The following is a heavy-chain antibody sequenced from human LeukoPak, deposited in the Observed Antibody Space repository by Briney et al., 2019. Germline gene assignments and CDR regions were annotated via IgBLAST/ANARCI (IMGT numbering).Heavy chain of an antibody. CDR2: IYHSGST. V-gene: IGHV4-30-2*01. J-gene: IGHJ4*02. CDR3: ARGGLLYGGFDY. D-gene: IGHD4-23*01. Sequence: SETLSLTCTVSGGSISSGGYYWSWIRQPPGKGLEWIGYIYHSGSTYYNPSLKSRVTISVDRSKNQFSLKLSSVTAADTAVYYCARGGLLYGGFDYWGQGTLVTVSS. CDR1: GGSISSGGYY.